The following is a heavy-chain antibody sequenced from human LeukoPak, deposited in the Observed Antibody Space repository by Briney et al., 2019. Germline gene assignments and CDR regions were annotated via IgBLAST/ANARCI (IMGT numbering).Heavy chain of an antibody. CDR1: GYTFTSYG. D-gene: IGHD3-10*01. J-gene: IGHJ4*02. V-gene: IGHV1-18*01. Sequence: GASVKVSCKASGYTFTSYGISWVRQAPGQGLEWMGWISAYNGNTNYARKLQGRVTMTTDTSTSTAYMELRSLRSDDTAVYYCARDSKSMVRGVIRPLDYWGQGTLVTVSS. CDR2: ISAYNGNT. CDR3: ARDSKSMVRGVIRPLDY.